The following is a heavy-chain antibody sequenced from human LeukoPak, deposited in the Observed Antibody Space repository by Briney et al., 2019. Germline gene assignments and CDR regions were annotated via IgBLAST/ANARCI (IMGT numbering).Heavy chain of an antibody. Sequence: SETLSLTCAVSGGSISSGGYSWSWIRQPPGKGLEWIGYIYHSGSTYYNPSLKSRVTISVDRSKNQFSLKLSSVTAADTAVYYCARGYDILTGYFDYWGQGTLVTVPS. D-gene: IGHD3-9*01. J-gene: IGHJ4*02. CDR2: IYHSGST. CDR1: GGSISSGGYS. CDR3: ARGYDILTGYFDY. V-gene: IGHV4-30-2*01.